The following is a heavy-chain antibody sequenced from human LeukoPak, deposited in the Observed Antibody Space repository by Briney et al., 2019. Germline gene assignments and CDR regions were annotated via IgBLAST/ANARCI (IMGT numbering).Heavy chain of an antibody. V-gene: IGHV3-74*01. CDR2: INGDGSST. D-gene: IGHD2-21*02. CDR1: GFTFTSYW. Sequence: PGGSLRLSCAASGFTFTSYWMHWVRRAPGKGLVWVSRINGDGSSTDYADSVKGRFTISRDNAKNTLYLQMNSLRAEDTAVYYCARIRHRSDCPGGFDYWAREPWSPSPQ. CDR3: ARIRHRSDCPGGFDY. J-gene: IGHJ4*02.